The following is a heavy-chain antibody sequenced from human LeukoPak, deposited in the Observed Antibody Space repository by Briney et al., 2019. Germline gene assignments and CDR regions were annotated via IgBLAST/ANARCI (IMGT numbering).Heavy chain of an antibody. CDR2: ISSSGTYA. CDR3: ARGGYDILTGASFFDP. Sequence: GGSLRLSCVASGFTFSDYYMSWIRQAPGKGLQYVSYISSSGTYANYANSVKGRFTNSRDNAKNSLYLQMNSLRADDTAVYYCARGGYDILTGASFFDPWGQGTLVTVSS. D-gene: IGHD3-9*01. J-gene: IGHJ5*02. V-gene: IGHV3-11*05. CDR1: GFTFSDYY.